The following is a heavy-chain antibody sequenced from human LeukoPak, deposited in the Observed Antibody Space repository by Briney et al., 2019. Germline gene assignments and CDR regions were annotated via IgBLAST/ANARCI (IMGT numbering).Heavy chain of an antibody. J-gene: IGHJ6*03. CDR1: GFTFSDYY. V-gene: IGHV3-11*01. CDR3: AKNKGSGSHVNYCMDV. Sequence: GGSLRLSCAASGFTFSDYYMSWIRQAPGKGLEWVSYISSSGSTIYYADSVKGRFAISRDNSKNTLYLQMNSLRAEDTAIYYCAKNKGSGSHVNYCMDVWGKGTTVTVSS. D-gene: IGHD3-10*01. CDR2: ISSSGSTI.